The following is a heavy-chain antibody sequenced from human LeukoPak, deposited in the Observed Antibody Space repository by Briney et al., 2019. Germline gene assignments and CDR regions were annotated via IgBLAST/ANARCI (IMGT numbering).Heavy chain of an antibody. J-gene: IGHJ6*02. CDR3: ARGSLATVTTPMDV. D-gene: IGHD4-11*01. CDR1: GGSFSGYY. V-gene: IGHV4-34*01. CDR2: INHSGST. Sequence: SETLSLTCAVYGGSFSGYYWSWIRQSPGKGLEWIGEINHSGSTNYNPSLTSRVTISVDTSKNQFSLKLSSVTAADTAVYYCARGSLATVTTPMDVWGQGTTVTVSS.